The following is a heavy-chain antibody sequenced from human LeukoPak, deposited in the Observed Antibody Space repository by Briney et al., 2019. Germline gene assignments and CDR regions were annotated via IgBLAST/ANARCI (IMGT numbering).Heavy chain of an antibody. CDR3: AKRGVVIRVFLVGFHKEAYYFDS. D-gene: IGHD3-10*01. CDR2: LSGSGGGT. V-gene: IGHV3-23*01. Sequence: PGGSLRLSCAVSGPTLSNYGMSWVRQAPGKGLEWVAGLSGSGGGTNYADSVQGRFTISRDNPKNTLYLQMNSLRAEDTAVYFCAKRGVVIRVFLVGFHKEAYYFDSWGQGALVTVSS. CDR1: GPTLSNYG. J-gene: IGHJ4*02.